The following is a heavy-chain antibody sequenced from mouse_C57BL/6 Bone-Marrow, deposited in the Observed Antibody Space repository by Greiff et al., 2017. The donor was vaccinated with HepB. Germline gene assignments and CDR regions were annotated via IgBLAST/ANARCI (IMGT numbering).Heavy chain of an antibody. Sequence: EVMLVDSGGGLVKPGGSLKLSCAASGFTFSDYGMHWVRQAPEKGLEWVAYISSGSSTIYYADTVKGRFTISRDNAKNTLFLQMTSLRSEDTAMYYCARWITTVVAHYAMDYWGQGTSVTVSS. CDR2: ISSGSSTI. J-gene: IGHJ4*01. D-gene: IGHD1-1*01. V-gene: IGHV5-17*01. CDR1: GFTFSDYG. CDR3: ARWITTVVAHYAMDY.